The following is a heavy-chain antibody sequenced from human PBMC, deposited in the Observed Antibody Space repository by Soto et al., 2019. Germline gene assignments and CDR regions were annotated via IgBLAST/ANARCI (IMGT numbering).Heavy chain of an antibody. CDR1: GFSLSNARMG. Sequence: VTLKESGPVLVKPTETLTLTCTVSGFSLSNARMGVSWIRQPPGKALEWLAHIFSNDEKSYSTSLKSRLTISKDTYKSQVVLTMTNMDPVDTATYYCARIRPVDYDSSGYYYHLHYFDYWGQGTLVTVSS. V-gene: IGHV2-26*01. CDR2: IFSNDEK. J-gene: IGHJ4*02. D-gene: IGHD3-22*01. CDR3: ARIRPVDYDSSGYYYHLHYFDY.